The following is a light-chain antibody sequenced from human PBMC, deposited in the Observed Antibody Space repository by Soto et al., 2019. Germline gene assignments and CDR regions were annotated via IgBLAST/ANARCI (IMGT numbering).Light chain of an antibody. V-gene: IGKV1-5*03. CDR1: QSIRSC. J-gene: IGKJ1*01. Sequence: IQMTQSPSPLSASVGDRVTITCRASQSIRSCLAGYQQKPGKPPKLLLYQASSLESGVPSRFIGSGSGTEFSLTISSLQPDDFATYYCHQYNSYPWTFGQGTKVEIK. CDR2: QAS. CDR3: HQYNSYPWT.